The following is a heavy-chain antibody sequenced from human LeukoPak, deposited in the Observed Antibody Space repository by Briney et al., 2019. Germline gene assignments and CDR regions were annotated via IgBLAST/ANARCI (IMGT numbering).Heavy chain of an antibody. J-gene: IGHJ4*02. CDR1: GGSISSSSYY. CDR2: IYYSGST. CDR3: ARQEGRYYDT. V-gene: IGHV4-39*01. Sequence: KPSETLSLTCTVSGGSISSSSYYWGWIRQPPGKGLEWIGSIYYSGSTYYNPSLKSRVTISVDTSKNQFSLKLSSATAADTAVYYCARQEGRYYDTWGQGTLVTVSS. D-gene: IGHD3-22*01.